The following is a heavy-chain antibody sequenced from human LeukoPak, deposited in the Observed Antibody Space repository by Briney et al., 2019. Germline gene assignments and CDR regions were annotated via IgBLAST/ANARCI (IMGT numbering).Heavy chain of an antibody. D-gene: IGHD6-6*01. J-gene: IGHJ6*03. V-gene: IGHV1-2*02. CDR3: AREAVIAARYYYYMDV. Sequence: ASVKVSCKASGYTFTGYYMHWVRQAPGQGLEWMGWINPNSGGTNYAQKFQGRVTMTRDTSISTAYMELSRLRSDDTAVYYCAREAVIAARYYYYMDVWGKGTTVTVSS. CDR1: GYTFTGYY. CDR2: INPNSGGT.